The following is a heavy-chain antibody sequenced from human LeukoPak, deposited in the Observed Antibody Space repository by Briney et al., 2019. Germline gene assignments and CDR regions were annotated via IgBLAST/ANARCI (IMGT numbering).Heavy chain of an antibody. CDR1: GYTFTSYG. CDR2: ISAYNGNT. D-gene: IGHD1-26*01. Sequence: EASVKVSCKASGYTFTSYGISWVRQAPGQGLEWMGWISAYNGNTNYAQKLQGRVTMTTDTSTSTAYMELRSLRSDDTAVYYCARDVQNKQWELLHYFDYWGQGTLVTVSS. CDR3: ARDVQNKQWELLHYFDY. V-gene: IGHV1-18*01. J-gene: IGHJ4*02.